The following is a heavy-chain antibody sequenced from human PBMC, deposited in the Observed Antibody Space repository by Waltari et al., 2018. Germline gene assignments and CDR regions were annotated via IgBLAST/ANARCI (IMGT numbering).Heavy chain of an antibody. V-gene: IGHV4-4*02. CDR2: IYHSGSN. D-gene: IGHD4-17*01. CDR3: ASRIGTTVTTLDY. J-gene: IGHJ4*02. Sequence: QVQLQESGPGLVKPSGTLSLTCAVSGGSISSSNWWSCVRQPPGKGLEWIGEIYHSGSNKYNPSLKSRVTISVDKSKNQFSLKLSSVTAADTAVYYCASRIGTTVTTLDYWGQGTLVTVSS. CDR1: GGSISSSNW.